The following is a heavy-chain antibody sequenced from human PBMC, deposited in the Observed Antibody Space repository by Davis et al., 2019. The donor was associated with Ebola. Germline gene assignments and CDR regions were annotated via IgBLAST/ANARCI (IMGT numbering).Heavy chain of an antibody. D-gene: IGHD6-13*01. Sequence: GESLKISCAASGFTFSNAWMSWVRQAPGKGLEWVAVIWYDGSNKYYADSVKGRFTISRDNSKNTLYLQMNSLRAEDTAVYYCARDSSSWPFDIWGQGTMVTVSS. CDR3: ARDSSSWPFDI. J-gene: IGHJ3*02. CDR2: IWYDGSNK. CDR1: GFTFSNAW. V-gene: IGHV3-33*08.